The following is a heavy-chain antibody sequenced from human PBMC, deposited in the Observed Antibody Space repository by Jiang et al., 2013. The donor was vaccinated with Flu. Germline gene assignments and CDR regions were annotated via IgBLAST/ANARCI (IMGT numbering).Heavy chain of an antibody. D-gene: IGHD2-15*01. Sequence: PGLVKPSETLSLTCIVSGGSIIIITGAGSGSPRKGLEWIGXIFYSGGTSYNPSLKSRVTISVDTSKNEFSLRLNSVTAADTAVYYCARGAGWWNYWGQGTLVTVSS. J-gene: IGHJ4*02. CDR1: GGSIIIIT. CDR3: ARGAGWWNY. CDR2: IFYSGGT. V-gene: IGHV4-59*01.